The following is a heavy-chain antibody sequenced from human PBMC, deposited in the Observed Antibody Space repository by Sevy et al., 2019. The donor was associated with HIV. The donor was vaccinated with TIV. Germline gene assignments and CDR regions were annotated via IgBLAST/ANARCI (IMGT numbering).Heavy chain of an antibody. J-gene: IGHJ5*02. CDR1: GFNLRNYG. Sequence: GGSLRLSCAASGFNLRNYGMHWVRQAPGKGLEWVVVIWYDGSNKYYGDSVKGRFTISRDNSKNTVYLQMNSLRAEDTALYYCARAEGRRYFDPSGWFDPWGQGTLVTVSS. CDR3: ARAEGRRYFDPSGWFDP. CDR2: IWYDGSNK. V-gene: IGHV3-33*01. D-gene: IGHD3-9*01.